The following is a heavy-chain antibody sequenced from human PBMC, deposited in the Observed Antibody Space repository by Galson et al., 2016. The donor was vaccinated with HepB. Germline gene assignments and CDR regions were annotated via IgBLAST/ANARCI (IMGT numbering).Heavy chain of an antibody. CDR1: GFTFSDYY. CDR2: NTSTGSAI. Sequence: SLRLSCAASGFTFSDYYMTWIRQAPGKGLEWVSYNTSTGSAIYSADSVKGRFPISRDNAKNSLYLQMNSLRAEDTAVYYCARSPYTSYHLYYYFDYWGQGTLVPVSS. CDR3: ARSPYTSYHLYYYFDY. D-gene: IGHD2-2*01. J-gene: IGHJ4*02. V-gene: IGHV3-11*01.